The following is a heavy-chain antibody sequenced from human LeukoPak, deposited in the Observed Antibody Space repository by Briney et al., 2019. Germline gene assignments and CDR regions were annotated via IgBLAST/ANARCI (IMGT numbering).Heavy chain of an antibody. CDR1: GGSISSGDYY. CDR2: IYYSGSA. V-gene: IGHV4-30-4*08. J-gene: IGHJ4*02. CDR3: ARVAFWSGYCNDY. D-gene: IGHD3-3*01. Sequence: SQTLSLTCTVSGGSISSGDYYWSGIRQPPGKGLEWIGYIYYSGSAYYNPSLKSRVTISVDTSKNQFSLKLSSVTAADTAVYYCARVAFWSGYCNDYWGQGTLVTVSS.